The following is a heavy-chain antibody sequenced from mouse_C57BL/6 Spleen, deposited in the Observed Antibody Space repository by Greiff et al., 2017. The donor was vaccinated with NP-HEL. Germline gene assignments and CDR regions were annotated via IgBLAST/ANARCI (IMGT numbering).Heavy chain of an antibody. D-gene: IGHD1-1*01. CDR3: ARVPKIYYGSSYAWFAY. CDR2: INPSTGGT. J-gene: IGHJ3*01. V-gene: IGHV1-42*01. CDR1: GYSFTGYY. Sequence: VQLKESGPELVKPGASVKISCKASGYSFTGYYMNWVKQSPEKSLEWIGEINPSTGGTTYNQKFKAKATLTVDKSSSTAYMQLKSLTSEDSAVYYCARVPKIYYGSSYAWFAYWGQGTLVTVSA.